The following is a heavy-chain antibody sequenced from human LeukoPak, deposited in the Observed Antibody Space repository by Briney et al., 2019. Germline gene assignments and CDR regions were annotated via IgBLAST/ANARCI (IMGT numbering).Heavy chain of an antibody. J-gene: IGHJ4*02. D-gene: IGHD1-1*01. CDR1: GFTFSSYA. Sequence: PGGSLRLSCAASGFTFSSYAMSWVRQAPGKGLEWVSAISGSGGSTYYADSVKGRFTISRDNSKNTLYLQMNSLRAEDTAVYYCATNTIAVSIANDVDFWGQGTLVTVSS. CDR3: ATNTIAVSIANDVDF. V-gene: IGHV3-23*01. CDR2: ISGSGGST.